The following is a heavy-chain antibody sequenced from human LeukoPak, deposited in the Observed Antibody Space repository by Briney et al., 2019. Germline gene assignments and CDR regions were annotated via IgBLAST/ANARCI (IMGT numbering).Heavy chain of an antibody. Sequence: SETLSLTCTVSGASFTSYYWTWIRQPPGKGLEWIGYVHTSGSTNYNPSPKSRVTISVDTSKNQFSLKLTSVTAADTAVYYCARLTGATFLEYWGQGALVTVSA. D-gene: IGHD1/OR15-1a*01. CDR1: GASFTSYY. CDR3: ARLTGATFLEY. V-gene: IGHV4-4*08. CDR2: VHTSGST. J-gene: IGHJ4*02.